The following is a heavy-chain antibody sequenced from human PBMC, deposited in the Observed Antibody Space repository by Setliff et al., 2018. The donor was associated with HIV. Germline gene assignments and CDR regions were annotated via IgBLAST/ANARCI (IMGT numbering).Heavy chain of an antibody. V-gene: IGHV4-38-2*01. CDR1: GYSISSGYY. CDR2: IYHSGST. J-gene: IGHJ4*02. CDR3: ARQTWEYYDTLTGYYRSPKNFDS. Sequence: SETLSLTCAVSGYSISSGYYWGWIRQPPGKGLEWIGSIYHSGSTYYNPSLKSRVTMSLDTSKNQFSLKLSSVTAADTAIYYCARQTWEYYDTLTGYYRSPKNFDSWGQGTLVTVSS. D-gene: IGHD3-9*01.